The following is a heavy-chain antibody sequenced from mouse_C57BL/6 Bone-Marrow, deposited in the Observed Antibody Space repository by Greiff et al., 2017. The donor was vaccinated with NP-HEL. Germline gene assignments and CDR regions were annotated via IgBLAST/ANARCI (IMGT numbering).Heavy chain of an antibody. Sequence: EVQRVESGGGLVKPGGSLKLSCAASGFTFSDYGMHWVRQAPEQGLEWVAYISSGSSTIYYADTVKGRFTISRDNAKNTLFLQMTSLRSEDTAMYYCARGGYYSPHWYFDVWGTGTTVTVSS. J-gene: IGHJ1*03. D-gene: IGHD2-12*01. CDR3: ARGGYYSPHWYFDV. CDR1: GFTFSDYG. CDR2: ISSGSSTI. V-gene: IGHV5-17*01.